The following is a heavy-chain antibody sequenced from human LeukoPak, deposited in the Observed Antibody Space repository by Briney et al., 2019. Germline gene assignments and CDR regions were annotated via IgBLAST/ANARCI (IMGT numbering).Heavy chain of an antibody. CDR3: AKRGVVIRVILVGFHKEAYYFDS. J-gene: IGHJ4*02. Sequence: GGSLRLSCAVSGITLSNYGMSWVRQAPGKGLEWVAGISDSGGRTNYADSVKGRFTISRDNPKNTLYLQMNSLRAEDTAVYFCAKRGVVIRVILVGFHKEAYYFDSWGQGSLVTVSS. V-gene: IGHV3-23*01. CDR2: ISDSGGRT. D-gene: IGHD3-22*01. CDR1: GITLSNYG.